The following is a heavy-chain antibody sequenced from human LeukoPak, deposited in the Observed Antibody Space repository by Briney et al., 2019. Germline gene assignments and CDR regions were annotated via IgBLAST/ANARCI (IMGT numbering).Heavy chain of an antibody. CDR3: ARAAPYYDFWSGYYRNDNWFDP. CDR2: ISAYNGNT. J-gene: IGHJ5*02. CDR1: GYTFTSYG. D-gene: IGHD3-3*01. V-gene: IGHV1-18*01. Sequence: ASVKVSCKASGYTFTSYGISWVRQAPGQGLEWMGWISAYNGNTNYAQKLQGRVTMTTDTSTSTAYMELRSLRSDDTAVYYCARAAPYYDFWSGYYRNDNWFDPWGQGTLATVSS.